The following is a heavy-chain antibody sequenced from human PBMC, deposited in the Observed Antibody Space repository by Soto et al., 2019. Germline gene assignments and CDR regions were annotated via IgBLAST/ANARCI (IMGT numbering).Heavy chain of an antibody. J-gene: IGHJ4*02. V-gene: IGHV4-34*01. CDR2: INHSGST. D-gene: IGHD3-3*01. CDR3: ARAILYYDFWSGYYSPPHFDY. Sequence: SETLSLTCAVYGGSFSGYYWSWIRQPPGKGLEWIGEINHSGSTNYNPSLKSRVTISVDTPKNQFSLKLSSVTAADTAVYYCARAILYYDFWSGYYSPPHFDYWGQGTLVTVSS. CDR1: GGSFSGYY.